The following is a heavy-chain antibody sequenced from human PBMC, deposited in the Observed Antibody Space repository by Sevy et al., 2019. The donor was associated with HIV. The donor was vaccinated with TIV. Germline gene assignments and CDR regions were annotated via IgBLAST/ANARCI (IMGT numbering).Heavy chain of an antibody. Sequence: GGSLRLSCAASGFIFSDYAMSWVRQAPGKGLEWVSSISGGDDSTYYADSVKGRSTVSRDNSKNTLYLQMNTLRAEDTALYYCAKFGDYYDSGGYYWYFDFWGRCTLVTVSS. V-gene: IGHV3-23*01. CDR2: ISGGDDST. D-gene: IGHD3-22*01. J-gene: IGHJ2*01. CDR3: AKFGDYYDSGGYYWYFDF. CDR1: GFIFSDYA.